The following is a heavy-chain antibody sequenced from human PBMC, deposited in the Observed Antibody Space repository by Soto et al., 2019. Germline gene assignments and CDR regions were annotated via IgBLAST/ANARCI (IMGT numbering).Heavy chain of an antibody. V-gene: IGHV1-2*02. D-gene: IGHD1-26*01. J-gene: IGHJ4*02. CDR3: ARDLAKGGGSAGFDY. CDR1: GYTFTVYY. CDR2: INPKSGGT. Sequence: QVQLAQSGAEVMKPGASVNVSCKASGYTFTVYYMHWVRQAPGQGLEWMGWINPKSGGTMYPQKFQGRVTMTWDXSISTAYMALTRLRSDDTAVYYCARDLAKGGGSAGFDYWGQGTLVTVSS.